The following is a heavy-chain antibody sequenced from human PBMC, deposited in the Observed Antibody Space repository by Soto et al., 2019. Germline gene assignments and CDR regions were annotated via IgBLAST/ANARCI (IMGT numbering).Heavy chain of an antibody. CDR1: GYTFTDYA. CDR2: INAGNGNT. V-gene: IGHV1-3*01. Sequence: ASVKVSCKASGYTFTDYAMHWVRQAPGQRLEWMGWINAGNGNTKYSQTFQGRVAIARDTSASTAYMEVSSLRSEDTAVYYCARGGHDIGLDPGDYGGQGTLVTVSS. CDR3: ARGGHDIGLDPGDY. J-gene: IGHJ4*02. D-gene: IGHD2-15*01.